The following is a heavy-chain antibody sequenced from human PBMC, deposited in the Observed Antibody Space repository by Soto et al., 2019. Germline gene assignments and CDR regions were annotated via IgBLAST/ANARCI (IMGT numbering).Heavy chain of an antibody. D-gene: IGHD5-12*01. Sequence: SETLSLTCTVSGGSISSYYWSLIRQPPGKGLEWIGYIYYSGSTNYNPSLKSRVTISVDTSKNQFSLKLSSVTAADTAVYYCARVMSGYDFWFDPWGQGTLVTVSS. V-gene: IGHV4-59*01. J-gene: IGHJ5*02. CDR3: ARVMSGYDFWFDP. CDR1: GGSISSYY. CDR2: IYYSGST.